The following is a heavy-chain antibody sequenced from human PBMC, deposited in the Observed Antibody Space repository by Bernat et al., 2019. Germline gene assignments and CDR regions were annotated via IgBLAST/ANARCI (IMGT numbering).Heavy chain of an antibody. CDR1: GGSISSYY. V-gene: IGHV4-59*01. J-gene: IGHJ5*02. D-gene: IGHD2-2*01. Sequence: QVQLQESGPGLVKPSETLSLTCTVSGGSISSYYWSWIRQPPGKGLEWTGYIYYSGSTNYNPSLKSRVTISVDTSKNEFSLKLSSVTAADTAVYYCARGLGYCSSTSGYFPGVNWFDPWGQGTLVTVSS. CDR2: IYYSGST. CDR3: ARGLGYCSSTSGYFPGVNWFDP.